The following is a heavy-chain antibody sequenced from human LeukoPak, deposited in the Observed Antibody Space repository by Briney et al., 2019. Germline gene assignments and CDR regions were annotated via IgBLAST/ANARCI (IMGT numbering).Heavy chain of an antibody. D-gene: IGHD3-22*01. J-gene: IGHJ4*02. CDR1: GFTFSSYG. CDR3: AKDLDHYDSSGYYDY. V-gene: IGHV3-33*06. CDR2: IWYDGSNK. Sequence: GRSLRLSCAASGFTFSSYGMHWVRQAPGKGLEWVAVIWYDGSNKYYADSVKGRCTISRDNSKNTLYLQMNSLRAEDTAVYYCAKDLDHYDSSGYYDYWGQGTLVTVSS.